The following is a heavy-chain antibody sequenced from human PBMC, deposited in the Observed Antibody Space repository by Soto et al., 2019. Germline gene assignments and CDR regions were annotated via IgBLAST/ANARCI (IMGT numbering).Heavy chain of an antibody. J-gene: IGHJ4*02. Sequence: EVQLVESGGGLVQPGGSLRLSCAASGFTFSSYSMNWVRQAPGKGLEWISYITRTSSTVYYADSVKGRFTISRDNAKNSLYLHMNSLRAEDMAIYYCARDLTYSGDYSFDYWGQGTLVTVSS. CDR2: ITRTSSTV. V-gene: IGHV3-48*01. CDR1: GFTFSSYS. CDR3: ARDLTYSGDYSFDY. D-gene: IGHD4-17*01.